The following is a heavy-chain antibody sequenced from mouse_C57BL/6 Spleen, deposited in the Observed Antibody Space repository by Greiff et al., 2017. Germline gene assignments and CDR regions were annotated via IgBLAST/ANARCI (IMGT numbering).Heavy chain of an antibody. CDR1: GYSITSGYY. D-gene: IGHD2-10*02. CDR2: ISYDGSN. J-gene: IGHJ4*01. V-gene: IGHV3-6*01. Sequence: DVKLQESGPGLVKPSQSLSLTCSVTGYSITSGYYWNWIRQFPGNKLEWMGYISYDGSNNYNPSLKNRISITRDTSKNQFFLKLNSVTTEDTATYYCARDGYEGAMDYWGQGTSVTVSS. CDR3: ARDGYEGAMDY.